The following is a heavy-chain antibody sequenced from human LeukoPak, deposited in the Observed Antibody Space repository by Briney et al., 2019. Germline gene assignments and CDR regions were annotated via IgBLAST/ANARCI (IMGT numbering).Heavy chain of an antibody. CDR1: GGSISSYY. D-gene: IGHD3-16*02. J-gene: IGHJ4*02. Sequence: SETLSLTCTVSGGSISSYYWSWLRQPPGKGLEWIGYIYYSGSTIYNPSLKSRVTISVDTSKNQFSLKLSSVTAADTAVYYCAMGQLSFYYFDYWGQGTLVTVSS. CDR3: AMGQLSFYYFDY. CDR2: IYYSGST. V-gene: IGHV4-59*01.